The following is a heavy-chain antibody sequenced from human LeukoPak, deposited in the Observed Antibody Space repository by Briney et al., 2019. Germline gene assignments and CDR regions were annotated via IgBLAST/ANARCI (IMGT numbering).Heavy chain of an antibody. CDR1: GYSFTSYC. D-gene: IGHD3-9*01. J-gene: IGHJ3*02. CDR2: IYPGDSDT. V-gene: IGHV5-51*01. Sequence: GEPLHISCKGSGYSFTSYCVGWVRQMPGKGLEWMGIIYPGDSDTKYSPSFQGQVTISADKSISTAYLQWSSLKASDTAMYYCARQIFSDAFDIWGQGTMVTVSS. CDR3: ARQIFSDAFDI.